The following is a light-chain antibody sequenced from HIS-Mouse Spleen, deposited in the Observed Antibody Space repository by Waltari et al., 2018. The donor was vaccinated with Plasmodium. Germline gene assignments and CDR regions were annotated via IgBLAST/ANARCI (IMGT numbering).Light chain of an antibody. J-gene: IGLJ3*02. CDR2: EDS. Sequence: SYELTQPPSVSVSPGQTARITCSGDALPKKYAYWYQQKSGQAPVLVHYEDSKRPSGIPERFSGYSSGTMATLTISGAQVEDEADYYCYSTDSSGNHRVFGGGTKLTVL. CDR3: YSTDSSGNHRV. CDR1: ALPKKY. V-gene: IGLV3-10*01.